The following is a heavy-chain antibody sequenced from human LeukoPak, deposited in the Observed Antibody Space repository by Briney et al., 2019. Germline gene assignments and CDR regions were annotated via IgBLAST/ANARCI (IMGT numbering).Heavy chain of an antibody. V-gene: IGHV1-18*01. CDR3: ARDQLVSAPYYYDSSGYSRQDY. CDR2: ISAYNGNT. J-gene: IGHJ4*02. CDR1: GYTFTSYG. Sequence: KVSCKASGYTFTSYGISWVRQAPGQGLECMGWISAYNGNTNYAQKLQGRVTMTTDTSTSTAYMELRSLRSDDTAVYYCARDQLVSAPYYYDSSGYSRQDYWGQGTLVTVSS. D-gene: IGHD3-22*01.